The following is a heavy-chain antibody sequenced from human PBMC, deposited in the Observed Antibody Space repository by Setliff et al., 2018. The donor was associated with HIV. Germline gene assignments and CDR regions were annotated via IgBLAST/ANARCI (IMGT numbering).Heavy chain of an antibody. CDR3: ARDTELAYVDY. CDR2: ISRSGTII. Sequence: GESLKISCAASGFTFSDYYMSWIRQAPGKGLEWVSYISRSGTIIYYADSVQGRFTISRDNAKNSLYLQMNSLRAEDTAVYYCARDTELAYVDYWGQGTLVTVSS. J-gene: IGHJ4*02. D-gene: IGHD4-4*01. CDR1: GFTFSDYY. V-gene: IGHV3-11*01.